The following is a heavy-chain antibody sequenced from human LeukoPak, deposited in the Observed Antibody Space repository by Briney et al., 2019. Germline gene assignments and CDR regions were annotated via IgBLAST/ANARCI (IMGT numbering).Heavy chain of an antibody. Sequence: SETLSLTCTVSGGSISSSSYYWTWIRQPAGKGLEWIGRIYTSGSANYNPSLKSRVTISVDTSKSQFSLKLSSVTAADTAVYYCARGGAKQFLVNWYFDLWGRGTLVTVSS. J-gene: IGHJ2*01. CDR3: ARGGAKQFLVNWYFDL. CDR1: GGSISSSSYY. D-gene: IGHD6-19*01. CDR2: IYTSGSA. V-gene: IGHV4-61*02.